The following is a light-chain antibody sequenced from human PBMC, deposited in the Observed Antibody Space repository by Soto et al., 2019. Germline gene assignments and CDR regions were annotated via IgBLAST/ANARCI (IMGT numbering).Light chain of an antibody. CDR1: QSLLHITGETF. V-gene: IGKV2D-29*02. CDR2: EVS. Sequence: DVVMTQTPLSLSVAPGQPASISCKSSQSLLHITGETFLFWYLQKPGQSPQLLIYEVSTRVSVVTDRFSGSGSGTDFTREISRVETDNVVIYYCMQRTQLPPTIGPGTRLGIE. J-gene: IGKJ5*01. CDR3: MQRTQLPPT.